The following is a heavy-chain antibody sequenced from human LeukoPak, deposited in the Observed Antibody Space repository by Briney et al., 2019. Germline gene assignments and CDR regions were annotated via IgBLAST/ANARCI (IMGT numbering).Heavy chain of an antibody. V-gene: IGHV1-2*02. D-gene: IGHD6-6*01. Sequence: GAAVKVTCPASGYTFTCYYMHWVRQAPGQGLEWMGWINPNSGGTNNAQTIQGRGTITRDTSISTVYMDLSRLRSDGTAVYYCVRVGYSSWSGARLWGQGTLVTVSS. J-gene: IGHJ4*02. CDR3: VRVGYSSWSGARL. CDR1: GYTFTCYY. CDR2: INPNSGGT.